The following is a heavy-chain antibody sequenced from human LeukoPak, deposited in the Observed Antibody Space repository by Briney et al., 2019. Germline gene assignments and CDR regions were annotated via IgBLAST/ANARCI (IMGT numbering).Heavy chain of an antibody. CDR3: ARDRGFCSGGSCSPNFDF. V-gene: IGHV3-11*01. J-gene: IGHJ4*02. CDR1: GFTFSDYY. D-gene: IGHD2-15*01. CDR2: ISSSGSTI. Sequence: GGSLRLSCAATGFTFSDYYMSWIRQAPGKGLEWVSYISSSGSTIYYADSVKGRFTISRDNAKNSLFLQMNSLRAEDTAVYYCARDRGFCSGGSCSPNFDFWGQGTLVTVSS.